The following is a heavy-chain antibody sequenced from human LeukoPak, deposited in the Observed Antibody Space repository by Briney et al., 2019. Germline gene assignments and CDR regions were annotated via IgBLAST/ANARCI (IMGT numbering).Heavy chain of an antibody. J-gene: IGHJ4*02. CDR1: GGSISSGSYY. CDR3: ARRVVPAAMLLWFGELLYDY. D-gene: IGHD3-10*01. Sequence: SETLSLXCTVSGGSISSGSYYWSWIRQPAGKGLEWIGRIYTSGITNYNPSLKSRVTISVDTSKNQFSLKLSSVTAADTAVYYCARRVVPAAMLLWFGELLYDYWGQGTLVTVSS. CDR2: IYTSGIT. V-gene: IGHV4-61*02.